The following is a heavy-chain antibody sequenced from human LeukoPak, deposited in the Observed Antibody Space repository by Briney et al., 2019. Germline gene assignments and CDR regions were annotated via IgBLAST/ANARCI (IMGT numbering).Heavy chain of an antibody. D-gene: IGHD1-14*01. CDR3: AKATGYLL. CDR1: GFIFSNYG. CDR2: LGSDENNK. V-gene: IGHV3-30*02. Sequence: GGSLRLSCAASGFIFSNYGMHWVRQAPGKGLEWVSFLGSDENNKNYADSVKGQFTISRDNSKNTLYLQMNSLRPEDTAVYYCAKATGYLLWGQGTLVTVSS. J-gene: IGHJ4*02.